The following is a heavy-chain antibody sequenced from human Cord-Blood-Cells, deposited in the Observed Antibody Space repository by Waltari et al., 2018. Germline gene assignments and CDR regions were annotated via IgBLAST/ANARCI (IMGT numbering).Heavy chain of an antibody. CDR2: ISPSGGSK. D-gene: IGHD2-8*01. CDR3: AGGLIESGDVFDY. Sequence: QVQLVQSGAEVKKPGASVKVSCKASGYTFTSYYMHWVRQAPGQGLEWMGIISPSGGSKSYAHEFQGRVTMTRDTSPSTVYMELRSVRSEDTAVYYCAGGLIESGDVFDYWGQGTLVTVSS. J-gene: IGHJ4*02. CDR1: GYTFTSYY. V-gene: IGHV1-46*01.